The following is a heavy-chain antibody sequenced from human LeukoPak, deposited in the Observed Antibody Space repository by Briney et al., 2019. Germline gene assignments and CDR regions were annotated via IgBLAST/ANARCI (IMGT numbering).Heavy chain of an antibody. CDR2: IYSGGST. CDR3: ARMQWLDNYFDY. Sequence: GGSLRLSRAASGFTVSSNYMSWVRQAPGKGLEWVSVIYSGGSTYYADSVKGRFTISRDNSKNTLYLQMNSLRAEDTAVYYCARMQWLDNYFDYWGQGTLVTVSS. CDR1: GFTVSSNY. J-gene: IGHJ4*02. V-gene: IGHV3-53*01. D-gene: IGHD6-19*01.